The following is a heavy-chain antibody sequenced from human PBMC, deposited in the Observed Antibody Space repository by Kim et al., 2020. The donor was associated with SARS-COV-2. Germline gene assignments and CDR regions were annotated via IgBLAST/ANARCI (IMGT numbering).Heavy chain of an antibody. D-gene: IGHD2-2*01. CDR3: AKASLGSCASTRCYPFDY. V-gene: IGHV3-23*01. CDR2: MTGDTTST. CDR1: GFTFSAYA. J-gene: IGHJ4*02. Sequence: GGSLRLSCAASGFTFSAYAMNWDRQTPGKGLEWVSSMTGDTTSTYHAGSVRGRFTISRDNSKNTVYLQMNSLRAEDTAIYYCAKASLGSCASTRCYPFDYWGQGALVIVSS.